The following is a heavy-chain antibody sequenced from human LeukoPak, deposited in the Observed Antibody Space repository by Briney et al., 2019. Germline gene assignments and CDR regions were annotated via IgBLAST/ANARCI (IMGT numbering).Heavy chain of an antibody. J-gene: IGHJ4*02. D-gene: IGHD3-3*01. CDR1: GGSISSASYY. Sequence: SETLSLTCTVSGGSISSASYYWSWIRQPAGKGLEWIGRIYTSGSTNYNPSLKSRVTISVDTSKNQFSLKLSSVTAADTAVYYCAREGTIFGVVIGFDYWGQGTLVTVSS. CDR3: AREGTIFGVVIGFDY. CDR2: IYTSGST. V-gene: IGHV4-61*02.